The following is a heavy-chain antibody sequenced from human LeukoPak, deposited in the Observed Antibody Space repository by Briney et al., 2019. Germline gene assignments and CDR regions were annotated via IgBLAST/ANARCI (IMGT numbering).Heavy chain of an antibody. J-gene: IGHJ4*02. CDR2: ISAYNGNT. Sequence: GASVSVSYKASGGTFNIYAISGVRQAPGQGLEWMGWISAYNGNTNYTQKLQGRVTMTTDTSTSTAYMELRSLRSDDTAVYYCARDSSMITFGGVIVNFDYWGQGTLVTVSS. CDR1: GGTFNIYA. D-gene: IGHD3-16*02. CDR3: ARDSSMITFGGVIVNFDY. V-gene: IGHV1-18*01.